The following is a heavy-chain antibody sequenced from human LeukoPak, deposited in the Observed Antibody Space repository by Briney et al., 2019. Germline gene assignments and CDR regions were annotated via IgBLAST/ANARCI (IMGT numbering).Heavy chain of an antibody. Sequence: ASVKVSCKASGYTFTGYYMHWVRQAPGQGLEWMGWINPNSGGTNYAQKFQGRVTMTRDTSISTAYMELSRLRSDDTAVYYCARELVTATLSIVYYFDYWGQGTLVTVSS. V-gene: IGHV1-2*02. CDR1: GYTFTGYY. CDR3: ARELVTATLSIVYYFDY. D-gene: IGHD2-21*02. CDR2: INPNSGGT. J-gene: IGHJ4*02.